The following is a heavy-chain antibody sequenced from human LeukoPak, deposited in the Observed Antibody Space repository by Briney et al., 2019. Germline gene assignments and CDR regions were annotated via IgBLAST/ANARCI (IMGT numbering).Heavy chain of an antibody. J-gene: IGHJ3*02. Sequence: PGGSLRLSCAASGLTFSDAWMSWVRQAPGKGLEWVGRIKRKTDGGTTDYAAPAKGRFTISRDDSKNTLYLQMNSLKTEDTAVYYCTTDPGAMDAFDIWGQGTMVTVSS. CDR2: IKRKTDGGTT. CDR1: GLTFSDAW. CDR3: TTDPGAMDAFDI. V-gene: IGHV3-15*01. D-gene: IGHD1-26*01.